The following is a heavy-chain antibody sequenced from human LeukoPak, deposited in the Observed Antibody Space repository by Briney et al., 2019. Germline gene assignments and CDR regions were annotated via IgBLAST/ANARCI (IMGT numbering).Heavy chain of an antibody. CDR3: ARSQLDYYYGMDV. CDR2: ISSSSSYI. CDR1: GFTFSSYS. V-gene: IGHV3-21*01. Sequence: GGSLRLSCAASGFTFSSYSMNWVRQAPGKGLEWVSSISSSSSYIYYADSVKGRFTISRDNAKNSLYLQMDSLRAEDTAVYYCARSQLDYYYGMDVWGQGTTVRVSS. D-gene: IGHD6-13*01. J-gene: IGHJ6*02.